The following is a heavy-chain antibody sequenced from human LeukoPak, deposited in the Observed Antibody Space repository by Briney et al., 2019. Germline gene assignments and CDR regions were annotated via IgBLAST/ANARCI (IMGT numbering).Heavy chain of an antibody. D-gene: IGHD4-17*01. V-gene: IGHV1-69*01. CDR2: IIPMFGTT. J-gene: IGHJ4*02. CDR3: ARVLGWNGDYTLSY. Sequence: SVKVSCKASGGTFSGYAISWVRQAPGQGLEWMGGIIPMFGTTNYAQKFQGRVTSIADESTSTAYMELSSLRSEDTAVYYCARVLGWNGDYTLSYWGQGTLVTVSS. CDR1: GGTFSGYA.